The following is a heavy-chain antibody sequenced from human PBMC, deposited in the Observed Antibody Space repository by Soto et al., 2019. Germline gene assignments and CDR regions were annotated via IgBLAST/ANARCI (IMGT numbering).Heavy chain of an antibody. V-gene: IGHV3-21*01. D-gene: IGHD2-21*02. CDR3: ARDRVAAAGGDCYSGCEGGMDV. CDR1: GFTFSSYS. CDR2: ISSSSSYI. J-gene: IGHJ6*02. Sequence: EVQLVESGGGLVKPGGSLRLSCAASGFTFSSYSMNWVRQAPGKRLEWVSSISSSSSYIYYADSVKGRFTISRDNAKNSLYLQMNSLRAEDTAVYYCARDRVAAAGGDCYSGCEGGMDVWGQGTTVTVSS.